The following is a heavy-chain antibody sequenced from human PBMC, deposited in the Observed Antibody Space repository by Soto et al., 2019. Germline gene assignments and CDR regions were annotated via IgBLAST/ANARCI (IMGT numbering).Heavy chain of an antibody. V-gene: IGHV1-24*01. CDR3: ATGATMVRGVTNWFDP. J-gene: IGHJ5*02. D-gene: IGHD3-10*01. CDR2: FDPEDGET. Sequence: ASVKVSCKVSGYTLTELSMHWVRQAPGKGLEWMGGFDPEDGETIYAQKFQGRVTMTEDTSTDTAYMELSSLRSEDTAVYYCATGATMVRGVTNWFDPWGQGTLVTVSS. CDR1: GYTLTELS.